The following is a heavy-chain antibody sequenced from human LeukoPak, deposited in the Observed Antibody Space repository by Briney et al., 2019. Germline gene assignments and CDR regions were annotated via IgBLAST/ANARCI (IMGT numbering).Heavy chain of an antibody. J-gene: IGHJ5*02. CDR2: INHSGST. CDR3: ARASIGYCSGGSCYSGFDP. V-gene: IGHV4-34*01. Sequence: SETLSLACAVYSGSFSGYYWSWIRQPPGKGLEWIGEINHSGSTNYNPSLKSRVTISVDTSKNQFSLKLSSVTAADTAVYYCARASIGYCSGGSCYSGFDPWGQGTLVTVSS. CDR1: SGSFSGYY. D-gene: IGHD2-15*01.